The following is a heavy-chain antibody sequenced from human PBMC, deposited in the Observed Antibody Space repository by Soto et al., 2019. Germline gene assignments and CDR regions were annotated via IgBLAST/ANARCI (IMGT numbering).Heavy chain of an antibody. CDR1: GGSISSGGYS. Sequence: PSETLSLTCAVSGGSISSGGYSWSWIRQPPGKGLEWIGYIYYSGSTNYNPSLKSRVTISVDTSKNQFSLKLSSVTAADTAVYYCARARMWDPYYYDSSGYLDYWGQGTLVTVSS. CDR2: IYYSGST. CDR3: ARARMWDPYYYDSSGYLDY. J-gene: IGHJ4*02. V-gene: IGHV4-61*08. D-gene: IGHD3-22*01.